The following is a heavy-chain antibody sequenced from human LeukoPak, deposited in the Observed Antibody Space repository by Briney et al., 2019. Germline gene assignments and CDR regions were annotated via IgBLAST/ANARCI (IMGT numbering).Heavy chain of an antibody. CDR2: INPNSGGT. CDR1: GYTFTSYG. Sequence: ASVKVSCKASGYTFTSYGISWVRQAPGQGLEWMGWINPNSGGTNYAQKFQGRVTMTRDTSISTAYMELSRLRSDDTAVYYCARDLAAAGTSIGFDPWGQGTLVTVSS. V-gene: IGHV1-2*02. CDR3: ARDLAAAGTSIGFDP. D-gene: IGHD6-13*01. J-gene: IGHJ5*02.